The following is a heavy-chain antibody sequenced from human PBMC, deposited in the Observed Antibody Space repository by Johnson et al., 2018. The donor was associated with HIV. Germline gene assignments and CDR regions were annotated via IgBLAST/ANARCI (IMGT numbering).Heavy chain of an antibody. V-gene: IGHV3-9*01. CDR2: ISWNSGSI. CDR3: TTDLRVTTSLRAFDI. Sequence: VQLVESGGGVVRPGGSLRLSCAASGFTFDDYGMHWVRQAQGKGLEWVSGISWNSGSIGYADSVKGRFTISRDNDENSLYLQMNSLRAEDTALYYCTTDLRVTTSLRAFDIWGQGTMVTVSS. D-gene: IGHD4-17*01. CDR1: GFTFDDYG. J-gene: IGHJ3*02.